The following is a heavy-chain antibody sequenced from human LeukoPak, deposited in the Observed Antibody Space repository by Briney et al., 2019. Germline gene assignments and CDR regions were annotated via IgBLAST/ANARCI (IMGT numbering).Heavy chain of an antibody. CDR2: IYHSGST. CDR1: GYSISSGYY. D-gene: IGHD5-12*01. V-gene: IGHV4-38-2*02. Sequence: SETLTLTCTVSGYSISSGYYWGWIRQPPGKGLEWIGSIYHSGSTYYNPSLKSRVTISVDTSKNQFSLKLSSVTAADTAVYYCARALSGSTFDYWGQGTLVTVSS. J-gene: IGHJ4*02. CDR3: ARALSGSTFDY.